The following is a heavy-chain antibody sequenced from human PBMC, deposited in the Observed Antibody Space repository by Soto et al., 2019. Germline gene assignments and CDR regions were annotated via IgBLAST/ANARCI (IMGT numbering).Heavy chain of an antibody. Sequence: PGGSLRLSCAASGFTFSSYAMSWVRQAPGKGLEWVSAISGSGGSTYYADSVKGRFTISRDNSKNTLYLQMNSLRAEDTAVYYCAKEGQLGYCSSTSCNPIDYWGQGTLVTVSS. J-gene: IGHJ4*02. CDR3: AKEGQLGYCSSTSCNPIDY. CDR1: GFTFSSYA. D-gene: IGHD2-2*01. V-gene: IGHV3-23*01. CDR2: ISGSGGST.